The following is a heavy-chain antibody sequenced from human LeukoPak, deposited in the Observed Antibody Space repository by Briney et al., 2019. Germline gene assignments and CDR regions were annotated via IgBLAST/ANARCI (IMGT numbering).Heavy chain of an antibody. V-gene: IGHV4-39*01. D-gene: IGHD5-12*01. CDR1: GGSISSNSYY. J-gene: IGHJ6*03. CDR2: IFHSGST. CDR3: ARHPGGYSAYRYYYYYMDV. Sequence: PSETLSLTCTVSGGSISSNSYYWGWIRQPPGKGLEWIANIFHSGSTYYNPSLKSRVTVSVDSSQNQFSLELSSVTAADTAIYYCARHPGGYSAYRYYYYYMDVWGQGTLVTVSS.